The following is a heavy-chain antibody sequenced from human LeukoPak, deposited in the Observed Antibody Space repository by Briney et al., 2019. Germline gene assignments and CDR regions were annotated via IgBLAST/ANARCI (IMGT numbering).Heavy chain of an antibody. CDR2: ISSSDTTI. Sequence: GGCLRLSCAASGFTFSSYEMTWVRQAPGKGLEWVSNISSSDTTIHYADSVKGRFTISRDNARNSLYLQMNSLRAEDTAVYYCARSRRDNYYYYYGMDVWGQGTTVTVSS. D-gene: IGHD5-24*01. V-gene: IGHV3-48*03. CDR3: ARSRRDNYYYYYGMDV. J-gene: IGHJ6*02. CDR1: GFTFSSYE.